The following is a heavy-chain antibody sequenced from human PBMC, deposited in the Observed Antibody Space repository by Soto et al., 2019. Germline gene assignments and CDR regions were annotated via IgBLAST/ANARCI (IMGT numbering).Heavy chain of an antibody. Sequence: QVQLVQSGAEVKKPGASVKVSCKASGYTFTSYAMHWVRQAPGQRLEWMGWINAGNGNTKYSQKFQGSVTITRDTSASTAYMELSSLRSEDTAVYYCARSDGIAVAGTRGHFDYWGQGTLVTVSS. CDR1: GYTFTSYA. CDR2: INAGNGNT. V-gene: IGHV1-3*01. D-gene: IGHD6-19*01. J-gene: IGHJ4*02. CDR3: ARSDGIAVAGTRGHFDY.